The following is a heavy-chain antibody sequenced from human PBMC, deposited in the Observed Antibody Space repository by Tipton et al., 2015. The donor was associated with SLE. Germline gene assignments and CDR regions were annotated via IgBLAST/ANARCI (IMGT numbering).Heavy chain of an antibody. CDR2: INHSENT. Sequence: TLSLTSAVSGGSISSSHWWSWVRQPPGKWLEWIGEINHSENTNYNPSLKSRVTISLDKSKNQFSLNVRTVTAAYTAMYYCARTAAAGNWYFDLCGRGTLVTFSS. CDR3: ARTAAAGNWYFDL. CDR1: GGSISSSHW. V-gene: IGHV4-4*02. J-gene: IGHJ2*01. D-gene: IGHD6-13*01.